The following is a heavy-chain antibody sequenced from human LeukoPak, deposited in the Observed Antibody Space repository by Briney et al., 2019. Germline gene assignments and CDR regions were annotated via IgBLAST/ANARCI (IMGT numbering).Heavy chain of an antibody. J-gene: IGHJ4*02. CDR2: ISGSGGGT. V-gene: IGHV3-23*01. Sequence: GGSLRLSCVASGFTFSNFAMSWVRQAPGRGLEWVSAISGSGGGTYYADSVKGRFTISRDNSNNTLYLDMISLRAEDTAFYYCAKDRRYCSSPTCPQYFDYWGQGTPVTVSS. CDR3: AKDRRYCSSPTCPQYFDY. CDR1: GFTFSNFA. D-gene: IGHD2-2*01.